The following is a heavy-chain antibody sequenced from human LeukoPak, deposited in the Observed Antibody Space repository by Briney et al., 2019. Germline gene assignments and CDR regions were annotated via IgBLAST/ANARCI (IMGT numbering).Heavy chain of an antibody. V-gene: IGHV3-21*01. J-gene: IGHJ4*02. Sequence: GGSLRLSCAASGFTFSSYAMHWVRQAPGKGLEWVSSISSSSSYIYYADSVKGRFTISRDNAKNSLYLQMNSLRAEDTAVYYCARDKGYCSGGSCYPLDYWGQGTLVTVSS. CDR3: ARDKGYCSGGSCYPLDY. CDR1: GFTFSSYA. D-gene: IGHD2-15*01. CDR2: ISSSSSYI.